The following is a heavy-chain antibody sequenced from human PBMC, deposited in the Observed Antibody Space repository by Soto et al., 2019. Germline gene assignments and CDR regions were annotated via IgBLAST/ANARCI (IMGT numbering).Heavy chain of an antibody. CDR1: GGSLSSSSSF. V-gene: IGHV4-39*01. Sequence: SETLSLTCTVSGGSLSSSSSFWGWIRQSPVKGLEWIGSIYHTKGTYYNPPLKSRVTISADTSRNQFSLRLSSVSAADTAVYYCARPRNYAFDIWGPGTMVTVSS. CDR3: ARPRNYAFDI. J-gene: IGHJ3*02. CDR2: IYHTKGT.